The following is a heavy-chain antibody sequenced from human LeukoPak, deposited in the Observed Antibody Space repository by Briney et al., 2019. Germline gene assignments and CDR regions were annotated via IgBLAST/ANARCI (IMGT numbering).Heavy chain of an antibody. Sequence: PGGSLRLSCAASGFTFSTYGMHWVRQAPGMGLEWVASIRSDGSYKYYADSVKGRFTISRDNSKNTLYLQMNSLRPEDTAVHYCAKDQPSGSSSWYWNYWGQGTLVTVSS. V-gene: IGHV3-30*02. D-gene: IGHD6-13*01. J-gene: IGHJ4*02. CDR1: GFTFSTYG. CDR3: AKDQPSGSSSWYWNY. CDR2: IRSDGSYK.